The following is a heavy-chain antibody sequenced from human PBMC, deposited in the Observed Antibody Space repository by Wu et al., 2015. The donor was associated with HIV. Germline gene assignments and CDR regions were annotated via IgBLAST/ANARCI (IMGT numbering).Heavy chain of an antibody. J-gene: IGHJ4*02. CDR2: IIPIFGTA. Sequence: QVQLVQSGAEVKKPGSSVKVSCKASGGTFSSYAIGWVRQAPGQGLEWMGRIIPIFGTANYAQKFQGRVSITADESTSTAYTELSSLRSEDTAVYYCARDLVTMVRGLRRRAGIDYWGQGTLVTVSS. V-gene: IGHV1-69*13. D-gene: IGHD3-10*01. CDR1: GGTFSSYA. CDR3: ARDLVTMVRGLRRRAGIDY.